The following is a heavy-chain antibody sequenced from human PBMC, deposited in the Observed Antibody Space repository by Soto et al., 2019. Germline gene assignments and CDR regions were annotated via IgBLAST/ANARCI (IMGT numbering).Heavy chain of an antibody. CDR1: GFTFSSYG. CDR3: AKDTLIGYCSGGSCFGGGDAFDI. V-gene: IGHV3-23*01. J-gene: IGHJ3*02. CDR2: ISGSGGST. Sequence: GGSMRVSCAAAGFTFSSYGRSWVRQAPGKGLEWVSAISGSGGSTYYADSVKGRFTISRDNSKNTLYLQMNSLRAEDTAVYYCAKDTLIGYCSGGSCFGGGDAFDIWGQGTMVTVSS. D-gene: IGHD2-15*01.